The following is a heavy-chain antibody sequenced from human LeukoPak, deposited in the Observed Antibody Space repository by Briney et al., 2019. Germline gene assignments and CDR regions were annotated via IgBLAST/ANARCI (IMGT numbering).Heavy chain of an antibody. CDR2: INPSGGYT. D-gene: IGHD2-15*01. Sequence: ASVKVSYKASGYTFTSYYMHWVRQAPGQGLEWMGIINPSGGYTRYAQKFQGRVTMTRDTSTSTVYMELSSLRSEDTAVYYCARGLGSCSGGSCYSDYWGQGTLVTVSS. CDR3: ARGLGSCSGGSCYSDY. V-gene: IGHV1-46*03. CDR1: GYTFTSYY. J-gene: IGHJ4*02.